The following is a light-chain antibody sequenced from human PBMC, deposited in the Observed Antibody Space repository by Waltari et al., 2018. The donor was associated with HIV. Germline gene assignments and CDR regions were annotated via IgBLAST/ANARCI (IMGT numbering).Light chain of an antibody. V-gene: IGLV1-47*01. J-gene: IGLJ2*01. CDR2: RTE. CDR1: SSNVGKTY. Sequence: QSALSQPPSTSRPPGQRVVISCSGSSSNVGKTYVSWFQQLPGASPRLLAHRTERRPSGVPDRFTAAKSGSSASLVISGLRSDDEAEYVCASWDDALSSWLFGGGTKLTVL. CDR3: ASWDDALSSWL.